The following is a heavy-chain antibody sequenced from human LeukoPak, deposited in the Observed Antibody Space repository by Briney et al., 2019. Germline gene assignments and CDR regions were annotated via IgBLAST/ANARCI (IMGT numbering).Heavy chain of an antibody. V-gene: IGHV3-23*01. J-gene: IGHJ4*02. D-gene: IGHD3-3*01. Sequence: GGSLRHSCAASGFTFSSYAMSWVRQAPGKGLEWVSAISGSGGSTYYADSVKGRFTISRDNSKNTLYLQMNSLRAEDTAVYYCATYDFWSGYYVLDYWGQGTLVTVSS. CDR3: ATYDFWSGYYVLDY. CDR2: ISGSGGST. CDR1: GFTFSSYA.